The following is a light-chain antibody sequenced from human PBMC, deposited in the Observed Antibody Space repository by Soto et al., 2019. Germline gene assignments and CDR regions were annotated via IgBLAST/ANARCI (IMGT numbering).Light chain of an antibody. J-gene: IGKJ4*01. CDR2: GAS. CDR3: QQYNNWLT. CDR1: QSVSIN. V-gene: IGKV3-15*01. Sequence: EIVMTQSPGTLSVSPGERATLSCRASQSVSINLAWYQQKPGQTPRLLIYGASTRASGIPARFSGSGSGTEFTLTISSLQSEDFAVYYCQQYNNWLTFGGGTKVEIK.